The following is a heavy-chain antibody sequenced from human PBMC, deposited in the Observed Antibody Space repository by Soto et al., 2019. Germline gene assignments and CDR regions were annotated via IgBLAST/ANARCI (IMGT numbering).Heavy chain of an antibody. J-gene: IGHJ4*02. CDR2: INYSGST. CDR1: GGSISSGGYY. V-gene: IGHV4-31*03. CDR3: ARGGSYSSSSSLDY. Sequence: PSETLSLTCTVSGGSISSGGYYWSWIRQHPGKGLEWIGYINYSGSTNYNPSLKSRVTISVDTSKNQFSLKLSSVTAADTAVYYCARGGSYSSSSSLDYWGQGTLVTVSS. D-gene: IGHD6-6*01.